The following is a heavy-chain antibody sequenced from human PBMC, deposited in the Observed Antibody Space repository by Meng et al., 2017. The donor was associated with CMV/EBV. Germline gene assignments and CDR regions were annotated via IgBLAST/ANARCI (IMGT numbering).Heavy chain of an antibody. CDR2: IYYSGST. V-gene: IGHV4-30-4*08. Sequence: QVHGQECGPGLVKPPQTLSLTCTVSGGSISSGDYYWSWIRQPPGKGLEWIGYIYYSGSTYYNPSLKSRVTISVDTSKNQFSLKLSSVTAADTAVYYCARAAPDYYDSSGPPDYWGQGTLVTVSS. J-gene: IGHJ4*02. D-gene: IGHD3-22*01. CDR1: GGSISSGDYY. CDR3: ARAAPDYYDSSGPPDY.